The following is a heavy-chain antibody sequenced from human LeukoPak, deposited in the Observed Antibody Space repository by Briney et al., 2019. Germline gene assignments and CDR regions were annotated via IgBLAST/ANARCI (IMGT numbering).Heavy chain of an antibody. Sequence: GASVKVPCKASGYTFTDYYMHWVRQAPGQGLEWMGWINPYSGGTNYEQKFQGRVTMTRDTSISTAYMEVSRVRSDDTAMYYCARGSSTRVYYYYYMDVWGKGTTVTVSS. CDR2: INPYSGGT. CDR3: ARGSSTRVYYYYYMDV. D-gene: IGHD6-6*01. J-gene: IGHJ6*03. V-gene: IGHV1-2*02. CDR1: GYTFTDYY.